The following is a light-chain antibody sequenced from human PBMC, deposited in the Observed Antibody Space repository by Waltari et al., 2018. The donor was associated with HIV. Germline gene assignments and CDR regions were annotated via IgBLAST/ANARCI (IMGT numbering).Light chain of an antibody. CDR3: SSYTSSNTLL. V-gene: IGLV2-14*03. Sequence: QSALTQPASVSGSPGQSITISCTGTSNDVGGYNYVSWYQQHPGKAPKLVICDVNDRPSGVSNRFSGSKAGNTASLTISGLQAEDEADYYCSSYTSSNTLLFGGGTKLTVL. J-gene: IGLJ2*01. CDR1: SNDVGGYNY. CDR2: DVN.